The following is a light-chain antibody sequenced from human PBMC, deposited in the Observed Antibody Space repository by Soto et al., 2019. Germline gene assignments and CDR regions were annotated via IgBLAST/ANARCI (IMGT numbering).Light chain of an antibody. CDR2: DVS. V-gene: IGLV2-14*01. J-gene: IGLJ2*01. Sequence: QSALTQPASVSGSPGQSITISCTGTSSDVGGYNYVSWYQQHPGKAPKLMIYDVSNRPSGVSNRFSGSKSGNTASLTISGLQAEDYADYYCSSYTSSSTLVVFGGGTKVTVL. CDR1: SSDVGGYNY. CDR3: SSYTSSSTLVV.